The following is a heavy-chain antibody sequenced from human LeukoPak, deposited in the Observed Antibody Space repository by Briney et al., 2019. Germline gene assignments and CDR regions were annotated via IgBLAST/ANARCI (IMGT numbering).Heavy chain of an antibody. CDR1: GGSFSGYY. CDR2: INHSGST. D-gene: IGHD6-19*01. V-gene: IGHV4-34*01. Sequence: PSETLSLTCAVYGGSFSGYYWSWIRQPPGKGLEWIGEINHSGSTNYNPSLKSRVTMSVDTSKNQFSLKLSSVTAADTAVYYCARPRPAYSSGWYYYWGQGTLVTVSS. J-gene: IGHJ4*02. CDR3: ARPRPAYSSGWYYY.